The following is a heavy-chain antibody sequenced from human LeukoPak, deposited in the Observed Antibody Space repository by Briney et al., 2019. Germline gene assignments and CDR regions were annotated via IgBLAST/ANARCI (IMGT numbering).Heavy chain of an antibody. CDR1: GFTVSSNY. Sequence: GGSLRLSCAASGFTVSSNYMSWVRQAPGKGLEWVSVIFSDDRTYYADSAKGRFTISRDNSKNTLYLQMNSLRAEDTAVYYCARSHYGGKGGLDYWGQGTLVTVSS. D-gene: IGHD4-23*01. V-gene: IGHV3-66*01. CDR3: ARSHYGGKGGLDY. CDR2: IFSDDRT. J-gene: IGHJ4*02.